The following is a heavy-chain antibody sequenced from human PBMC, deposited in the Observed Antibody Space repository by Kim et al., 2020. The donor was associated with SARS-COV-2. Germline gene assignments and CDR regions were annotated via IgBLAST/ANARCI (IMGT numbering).Heavy chain of an antibody. CDR2: NT. J-gene: IGHJ4*02. CDR3: AREVTASLDY. Sequence: NTGYAQKFQGRVTMTRNTSISTAYMELSSLRSEDTAVYYCAREVTASLDYWGQGTLVTVSS. D-gene: IGHD2-15*01. V-gene: IGHV1-8*01.